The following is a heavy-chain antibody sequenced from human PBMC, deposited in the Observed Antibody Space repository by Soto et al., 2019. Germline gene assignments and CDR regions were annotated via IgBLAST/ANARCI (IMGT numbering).Heavy chain of an antibody. CDR2: LNPSSDTT. CDR1: GYSFTRYY. D-gene: IGHD4-17*01. V-gene: IGHV1-46*01. Sequence: ASVKVSCKASGYSFTRYYMHWVRQAPGQGLEWMGILNPSSDTTSYAEKFEGRVTMTRDTSTSTVYMDLSSLRSEDTAVYYCARDPYDSGVFYGMEVWGQGTTVSVSS. CDR3: ARDPYDSGVFYGMEV. J-gene: IGHJ6*02.